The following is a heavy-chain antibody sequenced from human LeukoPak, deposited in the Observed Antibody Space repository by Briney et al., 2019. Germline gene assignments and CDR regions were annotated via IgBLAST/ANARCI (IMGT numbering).Heavy chain of an antibody. CDR2: IYYSGST. CDR1: GGSISGTDLS. J-gene: IGHJ3*02. D-gene: IGHD1-26*01. CDR3: ARDVRELLSSGWSAFDI. Sequence: SETLSLTCTVSGGSISGTDLSWGWIRQPPGKGLEWIGYIYYSGSTNYNPSLKSRVTISVDTSKNQFSLKLSSVTAADTAVYYCARDVRELLSSGWSAFDIWGQGTMVTVSS. V-gene: IGHV4-61*08.